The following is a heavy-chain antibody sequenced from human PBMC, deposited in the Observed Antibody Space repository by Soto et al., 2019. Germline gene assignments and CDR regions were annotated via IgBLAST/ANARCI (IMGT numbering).Heavy chain of an antibody. Sequence: GESLKISCKGSGYSFTSYWIGWVRQMPGKGLEWMGIIYPGDSDTRYSPSFQGQVTISADKSISTAYLQWSSLKASDTAMYYCARSLRRPNNSGSGNYSKHYFDYWGQGTLVNV. CDR1: GYSFTSYW. V-gene: IGHV5-51*01. J-gene: IGHJ4*01. D-gene: IGHD3-10*01. CDR2: IYPGDSDT. CDR3: ARSLRRPNNSGSGNYSKHYFDY.